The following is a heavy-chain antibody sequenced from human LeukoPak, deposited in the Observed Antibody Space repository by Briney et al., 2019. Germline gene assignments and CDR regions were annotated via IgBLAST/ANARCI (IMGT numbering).Heavy chain of an antibody. Sequence: ASVKVSCKASGYTFTGYYMHWVRQAPGQGLEWMGWINSNTGATIYAEKFQGRVTMTRDTSIDTAYMEMRSLRSDDTAVYYCARDRVGSGWPRPWYFEFWGQGTLITVSS. CDR3: ARDRVGSGWPRPWYFEF. V-gene: IGHV1-2*02. CDR1: GYTFTGYY. CDR2: INSNTGAT. J-gene: IGHJ4*02. D-gene: IGHD6-19*01.